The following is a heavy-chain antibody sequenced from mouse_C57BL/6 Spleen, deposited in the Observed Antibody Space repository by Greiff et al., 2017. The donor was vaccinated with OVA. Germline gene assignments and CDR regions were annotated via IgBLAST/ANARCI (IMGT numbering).Heavy chain of an antibody. CDR3: ARRTASWFAY. CDR1: GFTFSDYG. Sequence: EVQLVQSGGGLVKPGGSLKLSCAASGFTFSDYGMHWVRQAPEKGLEWVAYISSGSSTTYYADTVKGRFTISRDNAKNTLFLQMTSLRSEDTATYYCARRTASWFAYWGQGTLITVSA. J-gene: IGHJ3*01. CDR2: ISSGSSTT. V-gene: IGHV5-17*01.